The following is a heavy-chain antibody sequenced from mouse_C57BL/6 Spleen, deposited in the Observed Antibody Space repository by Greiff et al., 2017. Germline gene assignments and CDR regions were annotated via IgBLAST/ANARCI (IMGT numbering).Heavy chain of an antibody. CDR1: GFTFSSYT. Sequence: EVKLVESGGGLVKPGGSLKLSCAASGFTFSSYTMSWVRQTPEKRLEWVATISGGGGNTYYPDSVKGRFTISRDNAKNTLYLHMSSLRSEDTALYYCARHYYGSSFDYWGQGTTLTVSS. CDR3: ARHYYGSSFDY. V-gene: IGHV5-9*01. D-gene: IGHD1-1*01. CDR2: ISGGGGNT. J-gene: IGHJ2*01.